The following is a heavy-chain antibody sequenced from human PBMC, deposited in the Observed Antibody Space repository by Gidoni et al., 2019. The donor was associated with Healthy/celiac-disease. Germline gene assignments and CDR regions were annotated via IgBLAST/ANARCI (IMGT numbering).Heavy chain of an antibody. J-gene: IGHJ5*02. Sequence: HVQLVQSGAEVKKPGASVKVSGKASGYTFTSYDINWVRQATGQGLEWMGWMNPNSGNTGYAQKFQGRVTMTRNTSISTAYMELSSLRSEDTAVYYCARQGPKLELRVFDPWGQGTLVTVSS. CDR2: MNPNSGNT. CDR3: ARQGPKLELRVFDP. D-gene: IGHD1-7*01. CDR1: GYTFTSYD. V-gene: IGHV1-8*01.